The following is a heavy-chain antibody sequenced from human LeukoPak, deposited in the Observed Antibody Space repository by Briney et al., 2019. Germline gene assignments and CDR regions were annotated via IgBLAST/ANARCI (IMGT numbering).Heavy chain of an antibody. J-gene: IGHJ4*02. D-gene: IGHD2-2*01. V-gene: IGHV3-30*04. CDR2: ISYDGSNK. CDR3: ARDLWQGTSRYSFDY. CDR1: GFTFSSYA. Sequence: GGSLRLSCAASGFTFSSYAMHWVRQAPGKGLEWVAVISYDGSNKNYADSVKGRFTLSRDNSKNTLYVQMNSLRTEDTAVYYCARDLWQGTSRYSFDYWGQGTQVTVSS.